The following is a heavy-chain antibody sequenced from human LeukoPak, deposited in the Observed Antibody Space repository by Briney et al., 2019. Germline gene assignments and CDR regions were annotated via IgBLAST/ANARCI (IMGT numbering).Heavy chain of an antibody. Sequence: SQTLSLTCTVSGGSISSGGYYWSWIRQHPGKGLEWIGYIYYSGSTYYNPSLKSRVTISVDTSKNQFSLKLSSVTAPDTAVYYCARETYYDILTGNDAFDIWGQGTMVTVSS. CDR1: GGSISSGGYY. D-gene: IGHD3-9*01. CDR2: IYYSGST. CDR3: ARETYYDILTGNDAFDI. V-gene: IGHV4-31*03. J-gene: IGHJ3*02.